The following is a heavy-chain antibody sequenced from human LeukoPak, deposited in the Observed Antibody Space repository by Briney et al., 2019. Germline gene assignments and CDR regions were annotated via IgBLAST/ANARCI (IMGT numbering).Heavy chain of an antibody. CDR2: IYYSGST. D-gene: IGHD2-21*02. V-gene: IGHV4-39*01. J-gene: IGHJ4*02. Sequence: PSETLSLTCTVSGGSISSSSYYWGWIRQPPGKGLEWIGSIYYSGSTYYNPSLKSRVTISVDTSKNQFSLKLSSVTAADTAVYYCARHRGGDVVTAILDSYYFDYWGQGTLVTVSS. CDR3: ARHRGGDVVTAILDSYYFDY. CDR1: GGSISSSSYY.